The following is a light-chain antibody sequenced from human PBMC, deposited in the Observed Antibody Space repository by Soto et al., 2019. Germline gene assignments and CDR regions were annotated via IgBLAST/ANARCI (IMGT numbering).Light chain of an antibody. CDR1: ISDVGGYNY. CDR2: EVS. J-gene: IGLJ3*02. CDR3: RSYTSSNTWV. V-gene: IGLV2-14*01. Sequence: QSALTQPASVSGSPGQSITISCTGTISDVGGYNYVSWYQQHPGKVPRLMIYEVSNRPSGLSNRFSGSKSGNTASLTISGLQAEDEADYYRRSYTSSNTWVFGGGTKLTVL.